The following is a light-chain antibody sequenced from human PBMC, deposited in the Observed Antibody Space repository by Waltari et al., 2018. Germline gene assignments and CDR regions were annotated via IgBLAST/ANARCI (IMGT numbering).Light chain of an antibody. CDR2: DAS. V-gene: IGKV1-33*01. CDR3: QQYDNPLFT. Sequence: DIQMTQSPSSLSASVGDRVTITCQASQDISNYLNWYQQKPGKAPKLLIYDASNLETEVPSRFSGSGSGTYFTFTISSLQPEDIATYYCQQYDNPLFTFGPGTKVDIK. CDR1: QDISNY. J-gene: IGKJ3*01.